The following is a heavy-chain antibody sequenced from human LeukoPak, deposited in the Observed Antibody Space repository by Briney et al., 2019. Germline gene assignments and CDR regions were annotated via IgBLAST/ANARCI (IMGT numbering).Heavy chain of an antibody. Sequence: SETLSLTCTVSGGSINSHFWSWIRQPPGKGLQWIGDIYYSERTNYNPSLRSRVTISVDTSKNQLSLKLTSVLAADTAMYYCVRRDNTGWNYFDHWGQGILVTVSS. CDR1: GGSINSHF. CDR3: VRRDNTGWNYFDH. CDR2: IYYSERT. D-gene: IGHD6-19*01. V-gene: IGHV4-59*08. J-gene: IGHJ4*02.